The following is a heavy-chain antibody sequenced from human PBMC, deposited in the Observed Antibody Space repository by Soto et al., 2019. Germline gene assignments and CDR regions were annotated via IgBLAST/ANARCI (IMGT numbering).Heavy chain of an antibody. CDR2: IYYNGNT. CDR3: ARSNWDSAY. J-gene: IGHJ4*02. Sequence: ALQTLRLPWTVSGGTSSNHDCSWIRQPPGKGLEWIGYIYYNGNTNYNPSLKSRVTMSVDTSKNQFSLKLSSVTAADTAVYYCARSNWDSAYWRQGTLVTVSS. V-gene: IGHV4-59*11. D-gene: IGHD7-27*01. CDR1: GGTSSNHD.